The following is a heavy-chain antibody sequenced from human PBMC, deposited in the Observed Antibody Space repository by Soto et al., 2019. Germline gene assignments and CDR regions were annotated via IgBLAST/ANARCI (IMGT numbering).Heavy chain of an antibody. CDR2: VSGDGAIT. J-gene: IGHJ4*02. D-gene: IGHD2-21*02. Sequence: EVQLLESGGGLVQPGGSLRLSCAASGFTFSSYAMTWVRQAPGKGLEWVSTVSGDGAITFFADSVKGRFTISRDNSKNTLYMQMNSLTAEDSALYYCTQNKGNKVTLPFDTWGQGILVTVSS. CDR3: TQNKGNKVTLPFDT. V-gene: IGHV3-23*01. CDR1: GFTFSSYA.